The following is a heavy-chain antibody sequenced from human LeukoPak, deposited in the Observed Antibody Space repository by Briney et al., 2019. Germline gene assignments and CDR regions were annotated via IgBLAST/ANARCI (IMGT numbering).Heavy chain of an antibody. Sequence: GGSLRLSCAASGFTFDDYGMSWVRQLPGKGLEWVANINQDGTEKYYVDSVKGRFTISRDNAKNSLDLQMNSLRVEDTGIYYCVKVAKYYYGSETYYFFEHWGQGTPVTASS. CDR1: GFTFDDYG. V-gene: IGHV3-7*01. CDR3: VKVAKYYYGSETYYFFEH. CDR2: INQDGTEK. J-gene: IGHJ4*02. D-gene: IGHD3-10*01.